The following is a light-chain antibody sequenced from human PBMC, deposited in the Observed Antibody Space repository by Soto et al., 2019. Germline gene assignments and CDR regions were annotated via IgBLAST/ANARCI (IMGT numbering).Light chain of an antibody. Sequence: EIVMTQAPATLSVYPGERATLSCRASQSVSSNLAWYQQNPGQAPRILIYGASTRATCIPARFSGSGSGTEFTLTISSLQSEDFAVYYCQQYNNWPRTFGQGTKVEIK. CDR2: GAS. CDR1: QSVSSN. CDR3: QQYNNWPRT. V-gene: IGKV3-15*01. J-gene: IGKJ1*01.